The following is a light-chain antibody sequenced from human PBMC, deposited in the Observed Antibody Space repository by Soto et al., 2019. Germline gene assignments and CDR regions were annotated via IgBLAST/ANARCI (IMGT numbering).Light chain of an antibody. J-gene: IGKJ5*01. CDR3: QQYDTSPPT. V-gene: IGKV3-20*01. CDR2: RTF. CDR1: QTIASRY. Sequence: EIMLMQSPGTLYLSPGERATLSCRASQTIASRYLAWYQHQPGQAPRLLIYRTFARAPGIPDRFSGGGSGTDFTLTISRLEREDFAVYYCQQYDTSPPTFGQGTRLEIK.